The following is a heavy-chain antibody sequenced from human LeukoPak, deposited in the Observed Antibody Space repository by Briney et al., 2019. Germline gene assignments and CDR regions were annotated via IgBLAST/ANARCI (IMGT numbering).Heavy chain of an antibody. V-gene: IGHV3-33*01. CDR1: GFTFSSYG. CDR3: ARESAAVVGTDYFDY. Sequence: GGSLRLSCAASGFTFSSYGMHWVRQAPGKGLEWAAVIWYDGSNKYYADSVKGRFTISRDNSKNTLYLQMNSLGAEDTAVYYCARESAAVVGTDYFDYWGQGTLVTVSS. D-gene: IGHD6-19*01. CDR2: IWYDGSNK. J-gene: IGHJ4*02.